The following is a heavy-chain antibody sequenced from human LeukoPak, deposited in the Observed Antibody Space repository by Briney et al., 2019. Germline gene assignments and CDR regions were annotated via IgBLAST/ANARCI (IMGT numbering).Heavy chain of an antibody. CDR2: ISAYNGNT. Sequence: GASVKVSCKASGYTFTSYGISWVRQAPGQGLEWMGWISAYNGNTNYAEKLQGRVTMTTDTSTSTAYMELRSLRAEDTAVYYCARDRQRIAVAGSLDYWGQGTLVTVSS. D-gene: IGHD6-19*01. V-gene: IGHV1-18*01. CDR3: ARDRQRIAVAGSLDY. J-gene: IGHJ4*02. CDR1: GYTFTSYG.